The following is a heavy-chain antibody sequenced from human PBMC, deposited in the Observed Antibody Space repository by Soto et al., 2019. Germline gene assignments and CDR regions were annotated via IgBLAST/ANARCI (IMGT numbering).Heavy chain of an antibody. CDR3: ASVRGGYYYAMGV. V-gene: IGHV4-4*02. CDR1: GGSISSSNW. J-gene: IGHJ6*02. CDR2: FYHSGST. Sequence: QVPLQESGPGLVKPSGTLSLTCAVSGGSISSSNWWSWVRQPPGKGLVWIGEFYHSGSTNYNPSLKSRDPISVDKSKNQFSLKRSSVTAADTAVYYCASVRGGYYYAMGVWGQGTTVTVSS. D-gene: IGHD3-10*02.